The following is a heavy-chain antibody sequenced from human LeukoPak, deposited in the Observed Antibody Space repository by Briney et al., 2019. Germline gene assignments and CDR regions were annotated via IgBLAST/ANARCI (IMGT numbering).Heavy chain of an antibody. J-gene: IGHJ3*02. CDR3: ARDVLRGADAFGI. V-gene: IGHV3-48*02. D-gene: IGHD2-15*01. CDR1: GFTFSSYS. CDR2: ISSSSSTI. Sequence: GGSLRLSCAASGFTFSSYSMNWVRQAPGKGLEWVSYISSSSSTIYYADSVKGRFTISRDNAKNSLYMQMNNLTHEDRAVYYGARDVLRGADAFGIWGQGTMVTVSS.